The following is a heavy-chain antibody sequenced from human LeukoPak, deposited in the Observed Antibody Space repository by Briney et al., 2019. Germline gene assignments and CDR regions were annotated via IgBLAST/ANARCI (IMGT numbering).Heavy chain of an antibody. J-gene: IGHJ4*02. CDR1: GGSISSSSYY. D-gene: IGHD2-15*01. Sequence: SETLSLTCTVSGGSISSSSYYWGWIRQPPGKGLEWIGSIYYSGSTYYNPSLKSRVTISVDTSKNQFSLKLSSVTAADTAVYYCARAPHSYCSGGSCYRRYFDYWGQGTLVTVSS. CDR3: ARAPHSYCSGGSCYRRYFDY. V-gene: IGHV4-39*07. CDR2: IYYSGST.